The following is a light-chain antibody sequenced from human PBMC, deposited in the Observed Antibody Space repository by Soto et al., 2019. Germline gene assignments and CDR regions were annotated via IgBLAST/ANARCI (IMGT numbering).Light chain of an antibody. V-gene: IGKV1-39*01. CDR1: QSISSY. J-gene: IGKJ2*01. CDR3: QQSYSTPPYT. CDR2: AAS. Sequence: DIQMTQSTSSLSASVGDRVTITCRASQSISSYLNWYQQKPGKAPKLLIYAASNLQSGVPSRFSGSGSGTDFTLTISSLQPEDFATYYCQQSYSTPPYTFGQGTKLEIK.